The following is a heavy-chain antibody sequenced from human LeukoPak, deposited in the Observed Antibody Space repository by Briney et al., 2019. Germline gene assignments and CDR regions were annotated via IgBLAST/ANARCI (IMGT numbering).Heavy chain of an antibody. CDR1: GFIVRRNY. Sequence: GGSLRLSCAASGFIVRRNYMSWVRQAPGKGLEWVSVIGGGDGSIYYADSVKGRFTISRDNSKNTLYLQMTSLRAEDAAIYYCAKGMGLAHYYFYGMDVWGQGTTVTVSS. J-gene: IGHJ6*02. D-gene: IGHD6-19*01. V-gene: IGHV3-23*01. CDR3: AKGMGLAHYYFYGMDV. CDR2: IGGGDGSI.